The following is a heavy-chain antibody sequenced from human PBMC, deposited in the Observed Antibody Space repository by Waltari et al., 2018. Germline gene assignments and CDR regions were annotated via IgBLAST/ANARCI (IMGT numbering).Heavy chain of an antibody. V-gene: IGHV4-38-2*01. J-gene: IGHJ5*02. D-gene: IGHD2-15*01. CDR3: ASIPGRVAATRSWFDP. Sequence: QVQLQESGPGLVKPSETLSLTCAVSGYSISSGYYWGWIRQPPGKGLEWIGSIYHSGSTYYNPSLKSRVTISVDTSKNQFSLKLSSVTAADTAVYYCASIPGRVAATRSWFDPWGQGTLVTVSS. CDR1: GYSISSGYY. CDR2: IYHSGST.